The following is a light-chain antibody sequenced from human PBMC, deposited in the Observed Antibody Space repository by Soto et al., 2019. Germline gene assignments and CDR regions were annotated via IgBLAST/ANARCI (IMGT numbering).Light chain of an antibody. CDR1: QSVNSNY. J-gene: IGKJ1*01. CDR3: QESTRT. Sequence: EIVVTQSPGTLSLSPGEIATLSCRASQSVNSNYLAWYQQKRVQAPRLLIYGASSRATGIPDRFSGSGSGKDFTLTISRLEPEDFAVYSCQESTRTVGQGTKVDIK. V-gene: IGKV3-20*01. CDR2: GAS.